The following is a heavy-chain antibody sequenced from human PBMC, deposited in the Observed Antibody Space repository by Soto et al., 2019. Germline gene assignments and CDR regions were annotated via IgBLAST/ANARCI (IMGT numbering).Heavy chain of an antibody. CDR3: AKDRGAEGYYDSSGYLALAV. V-gene: IGHV3-11*01. J-gene: IGHJ6*02. D-gene: IGHD3-22*01. CDR1: GFSFSDYY. Sequence: GGSLRLSCAASGFSFSDYYMSWIRQAPGKGLEWVSYIDFRNNSIYYADSVKGRFTISRDNAKNSLYLQMNSLRAEDTAVYYCAKDRGAEGYYDSSGYLALAVWGQGTTVTVSS. CDR2: IDFRNNSI.